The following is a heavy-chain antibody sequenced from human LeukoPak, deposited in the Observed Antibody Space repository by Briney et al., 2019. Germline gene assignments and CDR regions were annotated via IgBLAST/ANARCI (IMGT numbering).Heavy chain of an antibody. CDR2: INHSGST. V-gene: IGHV4-34*01. J-gene: IGHJ6*03. Sequence: SETLSLTCAVYGGSFSGYYWSWIRQPPGKGLEWIGEINHSGSTNYNPSLKSRVTISVDTSKNQFSLKLSSVTAADTAVYYCARAIPGWGYYYYYMDVWGKGTTVTISS. CDR3: ARAIPGWGYYYYYMDV. D-gene: IGHD6-19*01. CDR1: GGSFSGYY.